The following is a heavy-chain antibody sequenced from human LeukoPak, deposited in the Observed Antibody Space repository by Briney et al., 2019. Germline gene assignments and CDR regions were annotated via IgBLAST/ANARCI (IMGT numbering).Heavy chain of an antibody. V-gene: IGHV4-34*01. CDR2: INHSGST. CDR3: ARGNTRDSGSYYGAYYYYYYMDV. J-gene: IGHJ6*03. CDR1: GGSFSGYY. D-gene: IGHD1-26*01. Sequence: SETLSLTCAVYGGSFSGYYWSWIRQPPGKGLEWIGEINHSGSTNYNPSLKSRVTISVDTSKNQFSLKLSSVTAADTAVYYCARGNTRDSGSYYGAYYYYYYMDVWGKGTTVTVPS.